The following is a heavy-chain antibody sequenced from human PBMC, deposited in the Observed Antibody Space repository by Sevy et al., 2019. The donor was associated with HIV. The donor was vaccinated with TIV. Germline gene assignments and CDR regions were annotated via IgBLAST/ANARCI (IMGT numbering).Heavy chain of an antibody. J-gene: IGHJ4*02. CDR3: SRDLRLRGYSYGCFDY. D-gene: IGHD5-18*01. Sequence: ASVKVSCKASGYTFTGQYIHWVRQAPGQGLEWMGLINPNNGNTNYAQEFQGRVTMTRDTSIRTAYMELSGLKSDDTAVYYCSRDLRLRGYSYGCFDYWGQGTLVTVSS. CDR1: GYTFTGQY. CDR2: INPNNGNT. V-gene: IGHV1-2*02.